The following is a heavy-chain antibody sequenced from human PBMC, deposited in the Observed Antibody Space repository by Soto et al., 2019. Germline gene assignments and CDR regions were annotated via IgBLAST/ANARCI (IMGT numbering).Heavy chain of an antibody. CDR1: GFTFSSYG. Sequence: QVQLVESGGGVVQPGRSLRLSCAASGFTFSSYGMHWVRQAPGKGLEWVAVIWYDGSNKYYADSVKGRFTISRDNSKNTLYLQMNSLRAEDTAVYYCARDGQNGDNDYWGQGTLVTVSS. V-gene: IGHV3-33*01. CDR3: ARDGQNGDNDY. J-gene: IGHJ4*02. CDR2: IWYDGSNK. D-gene: IGHD4-17*01.